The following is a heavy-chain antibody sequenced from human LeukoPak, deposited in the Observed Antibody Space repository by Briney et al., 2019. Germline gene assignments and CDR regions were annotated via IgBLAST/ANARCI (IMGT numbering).Heavy chain of an antibody. CDR2: ISYDGSNK. Sequence: GGSLRLSCAASGFTFSSYGMHWVRQAPGKGLEWVAVISYDGSNKYYADSVKGRFTISRDNSKNTLYLQMNSLRAEDTAVYYCAKEGPGDGYNNYFDYWGQGTLVTVSS. V-gene: IGHV3-30*18. CDR3: AKEGPGDGYNNYFDY. J-gene: IGHJ4*02. CDR1: GFTFSSYG. D-gene: IGHD5-24*01.